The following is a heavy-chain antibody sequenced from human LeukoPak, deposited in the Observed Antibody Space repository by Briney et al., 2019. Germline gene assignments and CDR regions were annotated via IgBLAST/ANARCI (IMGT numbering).Heavy chain of an antibody. V-gene: IGHV1-46*01. J-gene: IGHJ3*02. D-gene: IGHD5-24*01. CDR2: IGGST. CDR3: ARVRDGYNDAYDI. Sequence: ASVKVSCKASGYTFTNYYMHWVRQAPGQGLEWMGIIGGSTNYAQKFQGRVTMTRDTSTSTVYMELSSLRTTDPAVYYCARVRDGYNDAYDIWGQGTTVTVHS. CDR1: GYTFTNYY.